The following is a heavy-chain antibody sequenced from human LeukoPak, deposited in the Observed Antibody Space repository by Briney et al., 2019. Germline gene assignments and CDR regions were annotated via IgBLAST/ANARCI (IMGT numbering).Heavy chain of an antibody. Sequence: ASVKVSCKVSGYTLTELSMHWVRQAPGKGLEWMGGFDPEDGETIYAQKFQGRVTMTEDTSTDTAYMELSSLRSEDTAVYYCATSCDSIAAAPMVDYWGQGTLVTVSS. V-gene: IGHV1-24*01. CDR1: GYTLTELS. J-gene: IGHJ4*02. CDR3: ATSCDSIAAAPMVDY. CDR2: FDPEDGET. D-gene: IGHD6-13*01.